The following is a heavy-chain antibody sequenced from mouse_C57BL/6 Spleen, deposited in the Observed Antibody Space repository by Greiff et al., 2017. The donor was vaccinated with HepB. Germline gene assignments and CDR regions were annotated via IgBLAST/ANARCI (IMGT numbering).Heavy chain of an antibody. V-gene: IGHV1-50*01. D-gene: IGHD1-1*02. CDR3: ARRVAYYAMDY. CDR2: IDPSDSST. CDR1: GYTFTSYW. J-gene: IGHJ4*01. Sequence: QVHVKQPGAELVKPGASVKLSCKASGYTFTSYWMQWVKQRPGQGLEWIGEIDPSDSSTNYNQKFKGKATLTVDTSSSTAYMPLSSLTSEDAAVYYCARRVAYYAMDYWGQGTSVTVSS.